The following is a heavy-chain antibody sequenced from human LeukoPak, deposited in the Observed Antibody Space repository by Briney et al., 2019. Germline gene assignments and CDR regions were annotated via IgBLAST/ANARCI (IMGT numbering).Heavy chain of an antibody. CDR3: AKTQGYYDC. V-gene: IGHV3-23*01. Sequence: PGGSLSLSCAASGFTFSSYGMNWVRQAPGKGLEWVSGIGVGGTTYYADSVKGRFTISRDTSKNTLYLQMNSLRVEDTAAYYCAKTQGYYDCWGQGTLVTVSS. CDR1: GFTFSSYG. CDR2: IGVGGTT. J-gene: IGHJ4*02. D-gene: IGHD3-22*01.